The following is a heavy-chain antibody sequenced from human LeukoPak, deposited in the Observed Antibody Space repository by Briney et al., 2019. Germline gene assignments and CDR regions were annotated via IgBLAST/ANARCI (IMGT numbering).Heavy chain of an antibody. D-gene: IGHD3-3*01. J-gene: IGHJ4*02. V-gene: IGHV4-59*01. CDR1: GGSISSYY. CDR3: ARDFPNYDFWSGYF. CDR2: IYHSGST. Sequence: PSETLSLTCTVSGGSISSYYWSWIRQPPGKGLEWIGYIYHSGSTNYNPSLKSRVTISVDTSKNQFSLKLSSVTAADTAVYYCARDFPNYDFWSGYFWGQGTLVTVSS.